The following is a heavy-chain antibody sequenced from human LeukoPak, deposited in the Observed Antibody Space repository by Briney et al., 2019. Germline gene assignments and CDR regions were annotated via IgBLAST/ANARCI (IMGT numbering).Heavy chain of an antibody. Sequence: SLRLSCAASGFTFDDYAMHWVRQAPGKGLEWVSGISWNSGSIGYADSVKGRLTISRDNAKNSLYLQMNSLRAEDTALYYCAKDSGTASTGFDYWGQGTLVTVSS. D-gene: IGHD5-18*01. CDR1: GFTFDDYA. CDR3: AKDSGTASTGFDY. J-gene: IGHJ4*02. V-gene: IGHV3-9*01. CDR2: ISWNSGSI.